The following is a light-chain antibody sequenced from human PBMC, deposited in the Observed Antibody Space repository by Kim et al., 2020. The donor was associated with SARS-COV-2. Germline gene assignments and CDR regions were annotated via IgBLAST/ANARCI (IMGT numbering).Light chain of an antibody. J-gene: IGKJ2*01. CDR2: GAS. V-gene: IGKV3-20*01. CDR3: QQYGDSEYT. Sequence: LSPGERATLSCRASQSISGRYLTWYQQKRGQAPRLLIYGASSRATGIPDRFSGSGSGTDFTLTINRLEPEDFAVYYCQQYGDSEYTFGQGTKLEI. CDR1: QSISGRY.